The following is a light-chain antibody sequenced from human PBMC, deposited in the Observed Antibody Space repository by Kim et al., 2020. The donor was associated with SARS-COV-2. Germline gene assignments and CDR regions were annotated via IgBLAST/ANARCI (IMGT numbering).Light chain of an antibody. CDR3: QVWHSSSDHWV. CDR2: YDS. CDR1: NIGSKS. V-gene: IGLV3-21*04. Sequence: SYELTQPPSVSVAPGKTARITCGGNNIGSKSVHWYQQKPGQAPVLVIYYDSDRPSGIPERFSGSNSGNTATLTITRVEAGDEADYYCQVWHSSSDHWVFG. J-gene: IGLJ3*02.